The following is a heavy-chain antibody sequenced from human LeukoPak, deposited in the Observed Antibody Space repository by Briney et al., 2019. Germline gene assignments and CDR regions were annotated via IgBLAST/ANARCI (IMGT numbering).Heavy chain of an antibody. CDR2: VFYSGST. CDR1: GDSISSSSFY. CDR3: ARLDKRVHNTFDI. J-gene: IGHJ3*02. V-gene: IGHV4-39*01. Sequence: PSETLSLTCTVSGDSISSSSFYWAWIRQPPGKGLEYIGSVFYSGSTYYNPSLRSRVTFSVDTSKNQFSLKLTSVTAADTAVYYCARLDKRVHNTFDIWGQETMVTVSS. D-gene: IGHD5-24*01.